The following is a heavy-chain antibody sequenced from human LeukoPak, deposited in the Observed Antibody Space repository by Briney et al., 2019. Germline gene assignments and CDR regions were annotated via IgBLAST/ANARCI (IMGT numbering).Heavy chain of an antibody. Sequence: GGSLRLSCAASGFTFSSYAMAWVRQIPGKGLEWVSTISESGGGSYSGGGTYYGDSVKGRFIISKDGSTKTLFLQMDRLRADDTGIYYCAKGKVNHLGALDYWGQGALVTVSS. CDR3: AKGKVNHLGALDY. CDR1: GFTFSSYA. J-gene: IGHJ4*02. D-gene: IGHD1-26*01. V-gene: IGHV3-23*01. CDR2: ISESGGGSYSGGGT.